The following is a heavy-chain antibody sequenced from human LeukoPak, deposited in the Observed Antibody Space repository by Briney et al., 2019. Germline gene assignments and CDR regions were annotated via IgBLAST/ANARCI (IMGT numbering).Heavy chain of an antibody. J-gene: IGHJ5*02. V-gene: IGHV3-23*01. D-gene: IGHD3-10*01. CDR1: GFTFSNYA. Sequence: GGSLRLSCAASGFTFSNYAMTCVRQAPRKGLEWVSSFSGSDDRTFYADSVQGRFTISRDNFKSTLYLQMNSLRAEDTAVYYCARAPLGYNWFDPWGQGTLVTVSS. CDR2: FSGSDDRT. CDR3: ARAPLGYNWFDP.